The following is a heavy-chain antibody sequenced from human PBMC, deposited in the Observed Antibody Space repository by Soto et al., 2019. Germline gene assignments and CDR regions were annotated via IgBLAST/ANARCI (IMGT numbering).Heavy chain of an antibody. D-gene: IGHD1-1*01. CDR1: GYTFTGYY. CDR3: ARDLRVPYYYGMDV. J-gene: IGHJ6*02. Sequence: ASVKVSFKASGYTFTGYYMHWVRQAPGQGLEWMGWINPNSGGTNYAQKFQGWVTMTRDTSISTAYMELSRLRSGDTAMYYCARDLRVPYYYGMDVWGQGTTVTVSS. CDR2: INPNSGGT. V-gene: IGHV1-2*04.